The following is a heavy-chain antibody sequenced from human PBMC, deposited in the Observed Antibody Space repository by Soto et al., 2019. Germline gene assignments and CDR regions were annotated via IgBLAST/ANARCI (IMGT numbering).Heavy chain of an antibody. J-gene: IGHJ4*02. CDR2: IYYSGST. D-gene: IGHD3-22*01. CDR1: GGSISSGDYY. CDR3: ASGTYYYDSSGYRKGPFDY. V-gene: IGHV4-30-4*01. Sequence: QVQLQESGPGLVKPSQTLSLTCTVSGGSISSGDYYWSWIRQPPGKGLDWIGYIYYSGSTYYNPSLKSRVTISVDTSKNQFSLKLSSVTAADTAVYYCASGTYYYDSSGYRKGPFDYWGQGTLVTVSS.